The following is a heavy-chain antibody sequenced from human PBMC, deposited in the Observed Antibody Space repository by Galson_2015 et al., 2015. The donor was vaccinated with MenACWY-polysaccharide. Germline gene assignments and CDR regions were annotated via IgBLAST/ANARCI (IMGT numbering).Heavy chain of an antibody. V-gene: IGHV3-11*04. CDR3: ARGVEWSRTFDY. CDR2: ISSSGSTI. D-gene: IGHD3-3*01. J-gene: IGHJ4*02. CDR1: GFIFSDYY. Sequence: SLRLSCAASGFIFSDYYMSWIRQAPGKGLEWVSYISSSGSTIYYADSVKGRFTISRDNAKNSLYLQMNSLRAEDTAVYYCARGVEWSRTFDYWGQGTLVTVSS.